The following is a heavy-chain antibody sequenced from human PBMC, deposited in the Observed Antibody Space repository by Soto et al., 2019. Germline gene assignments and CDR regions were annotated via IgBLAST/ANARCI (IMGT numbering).Heavy chain of an antibody. Sequence: GASVKVSCKASGYTFTSYGISWVRQAPGQGLEWKGWISAYNGNTNYAQKLQGRVIMTTDTSTSTAYMELRSLRSDDTAVYYCARDTVVVPAASLYYYYGMDVWGQGTTVTVSS. CDR3: ARDTVVVPAASLYYYYGMDV. V-gene: IGHV1-18*01. CDR1: GYTFTSYG. CDR2: ISAYNGNT. D-gene: IGHD2-2*01. J-gene: IGHJ6*02.